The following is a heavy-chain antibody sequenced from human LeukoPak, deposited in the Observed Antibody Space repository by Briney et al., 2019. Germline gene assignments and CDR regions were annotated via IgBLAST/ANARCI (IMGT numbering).Heavy chain of an antibody. CDR3: ARDWVSYYYYMDV. V-gene: IGHV3-7*01. Sequence: GGSLRLSCAASGFTFSSYWMSWVRQAPGKGLEWVANIKQDGSEKYYVDSVKGRFTISRDNAKNSLYLQMNSLRAEDTAVYYCARDWVSYYYYMDVWGKGTTVTVSS. CDR1: GFTFSSYW. J-gene: IGHJ6*03. CDR2: IKQDGSEK. D-gene: IGHD3-16*01.